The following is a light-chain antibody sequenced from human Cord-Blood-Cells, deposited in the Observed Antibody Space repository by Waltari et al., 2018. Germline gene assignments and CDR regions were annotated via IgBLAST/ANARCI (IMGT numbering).Light chain of an antibody. V-gene: IGLV2-14*01. CDR2: DVS. CDR1: RSDVSVYNY. Sequence: QSAPTQPASFSGSPGQSIPIPCTGTRSDVSVYNYVTWYQQHPGKSPKLMIYDVSKWPAGVSNRFSGSKSGNTAPLTISGLQAEDDADYYCSSYTSSSTWVFGGGTKLTVL. CDR3: SSYTSSSTWV. J-gene: IGLJ3*02.